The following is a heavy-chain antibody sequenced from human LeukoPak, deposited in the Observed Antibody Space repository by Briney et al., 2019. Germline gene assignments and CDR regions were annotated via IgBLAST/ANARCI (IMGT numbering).Heavy chain of an antibody. CDR2: IYSGGST. CDR3: ALGYCSSTSCYAGDY. V-gene: IGHV3-53*01. CDR1: GFTVSSNY. D-gene: IGHD2-2*01. Sequence: PGGSLRLSCAASGFTVSSNYMRWVRQAPGKGLEWVSVIYSGGSTYYADSVKGRFTISRDNSKNTLYLQMNSLRAEDTAVYYCALGYCSSTSCYAGDYWGQGTLVTVSS. J-gene: IGHJ4*02.